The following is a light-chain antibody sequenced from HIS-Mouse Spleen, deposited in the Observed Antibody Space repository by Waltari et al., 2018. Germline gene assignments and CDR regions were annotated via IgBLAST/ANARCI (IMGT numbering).Light chain of an antibody. CDR3: AAWDDSLNGWV. CDR1: SSNIGSNT. CDR2: SNN. Sequence: QSVLTQPPSASGTPGQRVTIPCSGSSSNIGSNTVTWYHQLPGTAPKLLIYSNNQRPSGVPDRFSGSKSGTSASLAISGLQSEDEADYYCAAWDDSLNGWVFGGGTKLTVL. V-gene: IGLV1-44*01. J-gene: IGLJ3*02.